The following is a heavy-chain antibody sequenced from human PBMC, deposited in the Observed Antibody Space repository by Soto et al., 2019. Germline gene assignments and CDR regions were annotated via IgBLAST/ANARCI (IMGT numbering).Heavy chain of an antibody. D-gene: IGHD3-22*01. CDR1: GGSISSSSYY. CDR2: IYYRGST. V-gene: IGHV4-39*01. Sequence: QLQLQESGPGLVKPSETLSLTCTVSGGSISSSSYYWGWIRQPPGKGLEWIGSIYYRGSTYYNPSLKSRVTISVDTSKNQFSLKLSSVTAADTAVYYCARHDTMIVVVNWFDPWGQGTLVTVSS. J-gene: IGHJ5*02. CDR3: ARHDTMIVVVNWFDP.